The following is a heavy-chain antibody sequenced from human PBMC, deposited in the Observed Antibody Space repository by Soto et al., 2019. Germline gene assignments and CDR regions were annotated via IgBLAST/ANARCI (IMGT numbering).Heavy chain of an antibody. CDR1: GFSFSSYW. J-gene: IGHJ6*03. V-gene: IGHV3-7*01. CDR2: IKQDGSEK. Sequence: GGSLRLSCAASGFSFSSYWMSWVRQAPGKGLEWVANIKQDGSEKYYVDSVKGRFTISRDNAKNSLYLQMNSLRAEDTAVYYCARGADYYYYYKDVWGKGTTVTVSS. CDR3: ARGADYYYYYKDV.